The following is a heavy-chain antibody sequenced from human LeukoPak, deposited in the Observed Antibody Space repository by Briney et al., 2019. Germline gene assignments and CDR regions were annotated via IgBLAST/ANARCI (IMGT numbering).Heavy chain of an antibody. V-gene: IGHV4-34*01. D-gene: IGHD3-9*01. CDR2: INHSGST. Sequence: SETLSLTCTVSGGSISSYYWSWIRQPPGKGLEWIGEINHSGSTNYNPALKSRVTISVDTSKNQFSLKLSSVTAADTAVYYCARGPHVLRYFDWSLPFDYWGQGTLVTVSS. CDR1: GGSISSYY. CDR3: ARGPHVLRYFDWSLPFDY. J-gene: IGHJ4*02.